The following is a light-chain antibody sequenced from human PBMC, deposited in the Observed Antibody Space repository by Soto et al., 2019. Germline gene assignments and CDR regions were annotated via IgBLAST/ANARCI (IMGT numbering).Light chain of an antibody. CDR2: LGS. V-gene: IGKV2-28*01. Sequence: DIVMTQSPLSLPVTPGEAASISCRSSQSLLHHSGYTYLEWYLQKPGQSPQILIYLGSNRASGVTNXXSGSGSGTDFTLKISRVEAEDVGVYYCMQALQTPITFGQGTRLEIK. CDR1: QSLLHHSGYTY. CDR3: MQALQTPIT. J-gene: IGKJ5*01.